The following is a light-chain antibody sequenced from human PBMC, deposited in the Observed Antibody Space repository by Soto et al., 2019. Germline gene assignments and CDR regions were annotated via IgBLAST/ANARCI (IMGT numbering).Light chain of an antibody. Sequence: QSALTQPASVSGSPGQSITISCTGTSSDVGDYKYVSWYQQHPDKAPKLIIFVNRNRPSGISNRFSASKSGNTASLTISGLQAEDEADYYCSSYTSSDTPYVFGTGTKLTVL. V-gene: IGLV2-14*01. CDR1: SSDVGDYKY. CDR2: VNR. J-gene: IGLJ1*01. CDR3: SSYTSSDTPYV.